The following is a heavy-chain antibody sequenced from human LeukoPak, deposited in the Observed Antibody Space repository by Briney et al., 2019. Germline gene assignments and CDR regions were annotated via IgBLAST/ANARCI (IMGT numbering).Heavy chain of an antibody. V-gene: IGHV1-69*04. CDR2: IIPILGIA. D-gene: IGHD5-18*01. CDR1: GGTFSSYA. J-gene: IGHJ4*02. Sequence: ASVKVSCKASGGTFSSYAISWVRQAPGQGLEWMGRIIPILGIANYAQKFQGRVTITADKSTSTAYMELSSLRSEDTAVYYCARLLTGYSYGSDIIFDYWGQGTLVTVSS. CDR3: ARLLTGYSYGSDIIFDY.